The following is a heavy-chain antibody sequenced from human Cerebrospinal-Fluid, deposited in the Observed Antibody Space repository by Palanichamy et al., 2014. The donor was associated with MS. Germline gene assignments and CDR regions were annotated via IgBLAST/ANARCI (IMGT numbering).Heavy chain of an antibody. J-gene: IGHJ4*02. CDR3: TRDGYMLAVAGAFDY. CDR1: GFTFEDYD. CDR2: IRSKAYSGTV. V-gene: IGHV3-49*04. Sequence: EVQLVESGGGLVRPGRSLRLSCTASGFTFEDYDMSWVRQAPGKGLEWVGFIRSKAYSGTVEYVASVKGRITISRDNSKSIVYLQLNSLKTEDTAVYYCTRDGYMLAVAGAFDYWGQGTLVTVSS. D-gene: IGHD6-19*01.